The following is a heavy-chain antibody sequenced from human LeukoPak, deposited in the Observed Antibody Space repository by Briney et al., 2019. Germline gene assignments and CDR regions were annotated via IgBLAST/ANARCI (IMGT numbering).Heavy chain of an antibody. CDR3: ARGGRSKFDWFPAGAFDI. V-gene: IGHV4-59*01. J-gene: IGHJ3*02. Sequence: SGPTLVKPSETLSLTCTVSGGSISSYYWSWIRQPPGKGLEWIGYIYYSGSTNYNPSLKSRVTISVDTSKNQFSLKLSSVTAADTAVYYCARGGRSKFDWFPAGAFDIWGQGTMVTVSS. CDR2: IYYSGST. D-gene: IGHD3-9*01. CDR1: GGSISSYY.